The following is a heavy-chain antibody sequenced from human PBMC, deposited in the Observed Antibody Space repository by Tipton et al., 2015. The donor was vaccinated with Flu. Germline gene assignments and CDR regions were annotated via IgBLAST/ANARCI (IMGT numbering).Heavy chain of an antibody. V-gene: IGHV4-39*01. Sequence: TLSLTCTVSGGSISSSSYYWAWIRQPPGKGLEWIGSIYYTGSTYSIPSLKSRVTISTDRSKNQFSLKLRSVTAADTAVYYCARISLGYYMDDWGKGTTVTVSS. D-gene: IGHD2/OR15-2a*01. J-gene: IGHJ6*03. CDR2: IYYTGST. CDR1: GGSISSSSYY. CDR3: ARISLGYYMDD.